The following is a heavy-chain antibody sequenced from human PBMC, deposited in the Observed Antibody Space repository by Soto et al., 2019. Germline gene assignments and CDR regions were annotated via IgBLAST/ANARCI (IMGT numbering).Heavy chain of an antibody. V-gene: IGHV3-74*01. CDR1: GFTFSSYW. Sequence: EVQLVESGGGLVQPGGSLRLSCAASGFTFSSYWMHWVRQAPGKGLVWVSRINNDGSSTRYADSVKGRFTISRDNAKNTLYLQMNSLRAEDTAVYYGAREATNDAFDIWGQGTMVTVSS. CDR3: AREATNDAFDI. D-gene: IGHD5-12*01. CDR2: INNDGSST. J-gene: IGHJ3*02.